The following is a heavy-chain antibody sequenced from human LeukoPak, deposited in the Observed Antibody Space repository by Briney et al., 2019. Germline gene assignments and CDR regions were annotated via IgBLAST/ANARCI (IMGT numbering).Heavy chain of an antibody. Sequence: PSQTLSLTCTVSGGSISSGGYYWSWIRQHPGKGLEWIGYIYNSGSPYYNPSLKSRVTISVDTSKNQFSLNLSSVTAADTAVYYCARVDTAAFDYWGQGALVTVSS. CDR1: GGSISSGGYY. CDR3: ARVDTAAFDY. V-gene: IGHV4-31*03. CDR2: IYNSGSP. J-gene: IGHJ4*02. D-gene: IGHD5-18*01.